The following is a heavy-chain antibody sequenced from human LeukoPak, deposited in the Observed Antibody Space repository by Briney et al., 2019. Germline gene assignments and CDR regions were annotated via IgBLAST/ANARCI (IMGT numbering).Heavy chain of an antibody. CDR2: IIPIFGTA. Sequence: SVKVSCKASGGTFSSYAISWVRQAPGQGLEWMGGIIPIFGTANYAQKFQGRVTITTDESTSTAYMELSSLRSEDTAVYYCARGPLRVYGYDFWSGYYSGDYYYYMDVWGKGTTVTVSS. J-gene: IGHJ6*03. CDR1: GGTFSSYA. D-gene: IGHD3-3*01. V-gene: IGHV1-69*05. CDR3: ARGPLRVYGYDFWSGYYSGDYYYYMDV.